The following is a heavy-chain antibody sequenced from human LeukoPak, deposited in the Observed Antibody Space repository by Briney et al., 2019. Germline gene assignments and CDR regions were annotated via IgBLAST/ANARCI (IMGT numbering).Heavy chain of an antibody. CDR3: AKATYGLDDYGDYSLGWFDP. J-gene: IGHJ5*02. Sequence: PGGSLRLSCAASGFTFSSYAMSWVRQAPGKGLEWVSAISGSGGSTYYADSVKGRFTISRDNSKNTLYLQMNSLRAEDTAVYYCAKATYGLDDYGDYSLGWFDPWGQGTLVTVSS. CDR1: GFTFSSYA. CDR2: ISGSGGST. V-gene: IGHV3-23*01. D-gene: IGHD4-17*01.